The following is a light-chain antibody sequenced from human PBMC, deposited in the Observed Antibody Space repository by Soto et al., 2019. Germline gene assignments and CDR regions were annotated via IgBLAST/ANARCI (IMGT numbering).Light chain of an antibody. V-gene: IGKV3-20*01. CDR2: GAS. Sequence: VVLPQSPGTLSLSPGERATLSCRASQSVSNNYLAWYQQKPGQAPRLLIYGASNRATGIPDRFSASGSGTDFTLTISRLEPEDFAVYYCQQYGSSGTFGQGTKVDIK. CDR1: QSVSNNY. J-gene: IGKJ1*01. CDR3: QQYGSSGT.